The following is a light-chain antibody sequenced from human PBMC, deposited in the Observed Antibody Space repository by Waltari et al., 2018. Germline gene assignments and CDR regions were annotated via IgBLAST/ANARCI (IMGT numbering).Light chain of an antibody. CDR3: QQYNRWPPIT. Sequence: VVLTQSPATLSVSPGERAIISCRASQSVSSNLAWYQQKPGQAPRLLIYDASTRASSIPARFRGSGSGTEFTLTINSLQSEDSATYYCQQYNRWPPITFGQGTRLDIK. CDR1: QSVSSN. V-gene: IGKV3-15*01. J-gene: IGKJ5*01. CDR2: DAS.